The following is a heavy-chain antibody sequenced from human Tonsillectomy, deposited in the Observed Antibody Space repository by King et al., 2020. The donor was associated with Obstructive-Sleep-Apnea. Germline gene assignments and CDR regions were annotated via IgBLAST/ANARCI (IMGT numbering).Heavy chain of an antibody. V-gene: IGHV3-64D*06. D-gene: IGHD6-13*01. CDR1: GFTFSSYA. Sequence: VQLVESGGGLVQPGGSLRLSCSASGFTFSSYAMHWVRQAPGKGLEYVSAISSNGGSTYYADSVKGRFPISRDNSKNTLYLQMSSLRAEDTAVYYCVKDQFLAAAGTFDPWGQGTLVTVSS. CDR2: ISSNGGST. CDR3: VKDQFLAAAGTFDP. J-gene: IGHJ5*02.